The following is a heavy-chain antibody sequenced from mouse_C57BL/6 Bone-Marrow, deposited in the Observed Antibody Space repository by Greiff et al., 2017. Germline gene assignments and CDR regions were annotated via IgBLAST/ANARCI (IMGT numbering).Heavy chain of an antibody. V-gene: IGHV1-81*01. CDR3: ARRVPGGYFDV. Sequence: VQLQQSGAELARPGASVKLSCKASGYTFTSYGISWVKQRTGQGLEWIGESYPRSGNTYYNEKFKGKATLTADKSSSTAYMELRSLTSEDSAVYFCARRVPGGYFDVWGTGTTVTVAS. CDR2: SYPRSGNT. CDR1: GYTFTSYG. J-gene: IGHJ1*03. D-gene: IGHD2-14*01.